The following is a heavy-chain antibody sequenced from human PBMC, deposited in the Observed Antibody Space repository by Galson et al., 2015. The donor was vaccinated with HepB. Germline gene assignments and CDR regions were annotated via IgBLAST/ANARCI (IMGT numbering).Heavy chain of an antibody. CDR3: ARDLYCSSTSCYPQGMDV. D-gene: IGHD2-2*01. CDR1: GYTFTSYY. V-gene: IGHV1-46*01. CDR2: INPSGGST. Sequence: SVTVSCKASGYTFTSYYMHWVRQAPGQGLEWMGIINPSGGSTSYAQKFQGRVTMTRDTSTSTVYMELSSLRSEDTAVYYCARDLYCSSTSCYPQGMDVWGQGTTVTVSS. J-gene: IGHJ6*02.